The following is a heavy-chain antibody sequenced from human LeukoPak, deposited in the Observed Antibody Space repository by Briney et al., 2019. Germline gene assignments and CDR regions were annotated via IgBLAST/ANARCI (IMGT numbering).Heavy chain of an antibody. J-gene: IGHJ3*02. CDR2: ISNSGGST. CDR1: GFIFRNYV. V-gene: IGHV3-23*01. CDR3: TRELTYYYDSSGSLAAFDI. Sequence: PGGSLRLSCAASGFIFRNYVVAWVRQAPGKGLEWVSQISNSGGSTYYADSVKGRFTISRDTSRSTLYLQMNSLRAEDAAVYYCTRELTYYYDSSGSLAAFDIWGQGTMVTVSS. D-gene: IGHD3-22*01.